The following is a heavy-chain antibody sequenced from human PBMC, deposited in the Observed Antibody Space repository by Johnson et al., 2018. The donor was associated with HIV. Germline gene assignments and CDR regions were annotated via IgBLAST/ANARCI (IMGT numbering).Heavy chain of an antibody. CDR3: AKVGAQQWDAFDI. D-gene: IGHD3-16*01. CDR1: GFTFSSYG. V-gene: IGHV3-30*18. Sequence: QVQLVESGGGVVQPGRSLRLSCAASGFTFSSYGMHWVRQAPGKGLEWVAVISYDGSNKYYADSVKGRFTISRDNSKNTLYLQMNSLRAEDTAVYYCAKVGAQQWDAFDIWGQGTMVTVSS. J-gene: IGHJ3*02. CDR2: ISYDGSNK.